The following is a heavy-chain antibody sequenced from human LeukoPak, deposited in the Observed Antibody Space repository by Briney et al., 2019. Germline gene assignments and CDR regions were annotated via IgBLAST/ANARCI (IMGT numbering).Heavy chain of an antibody. CDR3: GRDLRVCFFYGGMEV. J-gene: IGHJ6*02. Sequence: SGTLSLSCAVSGGSISSYYRSWVRQPPGKGLEWVGYIYYSGITNYTPSLKSRRTISLDTSKNHFSLKLICSTTADTAAHYYGRDLRVCFFYGGMEVWRRGTTLSVPS. CDR1: GGSISSYY. CDR2: IYYSGIT. D-gene: IGHD3/OR15-3a*01. V-gene: IGHV4-59*01.